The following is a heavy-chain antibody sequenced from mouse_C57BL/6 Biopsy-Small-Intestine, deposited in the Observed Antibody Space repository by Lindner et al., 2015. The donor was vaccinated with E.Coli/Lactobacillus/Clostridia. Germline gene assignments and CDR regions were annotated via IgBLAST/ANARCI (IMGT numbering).Heavy chain of an antibody. J-gene: IGHJ4*01. CDR2: INAGNGNT. Sequence: SVKVSCKASGYTFTTYAMQWVRQAPGQRLEWMGWINAGNGNTKYSQKFQGRVTFTRDTSASTAYMELSSLTSEDTAVYYCARDETYFRWFDPWGQGTLVTVSS. D-gene: IGHD1-1*02. CDR1: GYTFTTYA. V-gene: IGHV1-84*02. CDR3: ARDETYFRWFDP.